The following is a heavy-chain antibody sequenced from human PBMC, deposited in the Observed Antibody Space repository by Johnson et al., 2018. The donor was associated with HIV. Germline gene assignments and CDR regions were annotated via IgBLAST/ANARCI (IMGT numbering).Heavy chain of an antibody. J-gene: IGHJ3*02. CDR1: GFTFSSYD. V-gene: IGHV3-13*01. CDR3: ARGGSQSPYAFDI. D-gene: IGHD3-10*01. Sequence: VQLVESGGGLVKPGGSLRLSCAASGFTFSSYDMHWVRQATGKGLEWVSAIGTAGDTYYPGSVKGRFTISRENAKNSLYLQMNSLRAGDTAVYYCARGGSQSPYAFDIWGQGTMVTVSS. CDR2: IGTAGDT.